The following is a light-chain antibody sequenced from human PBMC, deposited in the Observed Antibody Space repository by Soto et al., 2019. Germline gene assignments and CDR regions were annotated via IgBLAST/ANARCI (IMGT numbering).Light chain of an antibody. V-gene: IGKV3-15*01. CDR3: QQYLNWPRT. J-gene: IGKJ1*01. CDR1: QSVSSN. Sequence: EIVMTQSPATLSVSPGERATLSCRASQSVSSNLAWYQQKPGQAPRLLIYGASTRATGIPARFSGSGSGTGFTLTISSLQSEDFAVYYCQQYLNWPRTFGQGTKVDIK. CDR2: GAS.